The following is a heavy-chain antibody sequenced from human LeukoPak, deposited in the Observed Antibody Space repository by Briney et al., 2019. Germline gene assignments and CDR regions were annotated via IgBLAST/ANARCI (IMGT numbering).Heavy chain of an antibody. CDR1: GFSFNTYS. CDR3: AKEYDLWHEQGNWFET. Sequence: RGSLRLSCTTSGFSFNTYSMSWVRQAPGKGLEWVSAINDDTPYYTDSVKGRFTASRDNSRDTLYLHLNSLRAEDTAIYYCAKEYDLWHEQGNWFETWGQGVLVTVSS. D-gene: IGHD3-3*01. J-gene: IGHJ5*02. V-gene: IGHV3-23*01. CDR2: INDDTP.